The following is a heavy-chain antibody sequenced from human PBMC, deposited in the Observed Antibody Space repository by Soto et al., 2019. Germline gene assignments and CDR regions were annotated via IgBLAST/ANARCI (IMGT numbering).Heavy chain of an antibody. V-gene: IGHV1-2*02. CDR2: IHPGSGGT. CDR1: GYTFTAYY. Sequence: QVQLVQSGAEVKKPGASLKVSCKASGYTFTAYYLHWVRQAPGQGLEWMGWIHPGSGGTNYAQQLQGRVTMTRDASISTDYMELSRLRSDDMAEYYCAGLYVNRWVDGFDFWGQGTMVTVSS. J-gene: IGHJ3*01. D-gene: IGHD2-8*01. CDR3: AGLYVNRWVDGFDF.